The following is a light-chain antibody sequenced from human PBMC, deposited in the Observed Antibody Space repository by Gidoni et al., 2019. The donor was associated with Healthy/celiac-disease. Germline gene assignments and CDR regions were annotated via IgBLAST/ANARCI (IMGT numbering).Light chain of an antibody. CDR1: QDISNY. CDR3: QQYDNLRIT. CDR2: DAS. V-gene: IGKV1-33*01. J-gene: IGKJ5*01. Sequence: DIPMPQSPSSLSASVGDRVTITCQASQDISNYLNWYQQKPGKAPTILIYDASNLETGVPSRFSGSGSGTDFTFTISSLQHEDIATYYCQQYDNLRITVGQGTRLEIK.